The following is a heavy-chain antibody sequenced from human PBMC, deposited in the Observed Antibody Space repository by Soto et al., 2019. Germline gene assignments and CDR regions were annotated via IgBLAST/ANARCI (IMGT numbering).Heavy chain of an antibody. J-gene: IGHJ4*02. CDR1: GYTFTSYG. D-gene: IGHD2-2*01. Sequence: QVQLVQSGAEVKKPGAAVKVSCKASGYTFTSYGISWVRQAPGQGLEWMGWISAYNGNTNYAQKLQGRVTMTTDTSTSTAYMELRSLRSDDTAVYYCASELGYCSSTSCYSTIFCDYWGQGTLVTVSS. CDR3: ASELGYCSSTSCYSTIFCDY. V-gene: IGHV1-18*01. CDR2: ISAYNGNT.